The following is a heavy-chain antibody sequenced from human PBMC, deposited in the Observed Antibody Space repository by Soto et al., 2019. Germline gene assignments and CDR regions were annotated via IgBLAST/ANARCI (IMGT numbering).Heavy chain of an antibody. CDR3: AKYSGSYSFEN. D-gene: IGHD1-26*01. CDR1: GFTFNTYW. J-gene: IGHJ4*02. CDR2: MNHDGSLI. V-gene: IGHV3-7*02. Sequence: EVHLVDSGGAVVQPGGSLRLSCAASGFTFNTYWMSWVRQAPGKGLEWVANMNHDGSLIYYLDSVKGRFTISRDNAKNSLSLQMNSLRAEDTAVYYCAKYSGSYSFENWGQGTLVTVSS.